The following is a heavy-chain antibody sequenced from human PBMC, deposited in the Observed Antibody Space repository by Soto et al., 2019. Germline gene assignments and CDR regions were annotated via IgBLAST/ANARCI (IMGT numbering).Heavy chain of an antibody. D-gene: IGHD3-9*01. Sequence: GGSLRLSCAASGFTFDDYAMHWVRQAPGKGLEWVSLISGDGGSTYYADSVKGRFTISRDNSKNSLYLQMNSLRTEDTALYYGAKDSGGDILTGYYDYWGQGTLVTVSS. J-gene: IGHJ4*02. V-gene: IGHV3-43*02. CDR1: GFTFDDYA. CDR2: ISGDGGST. CDR3: AKDSGGDILTGYYDY.